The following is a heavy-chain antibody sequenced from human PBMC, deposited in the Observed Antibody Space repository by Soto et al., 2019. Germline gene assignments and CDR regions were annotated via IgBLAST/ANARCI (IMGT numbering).Heavy chain of an antibody. J-gene: IGHJ5*02. CDR2: IYYSGST. Sequence: QVQLQESGPGLVKPSQTLSLTCTVSGGSISSGGYYWSWIRQHPGKGLEWIGYIYYSGSTYYNPSLKCRVTISVDTSKNQFSLKLSSVTAADTAVYYCARDNAVTFFRWFDPWGQGTLVTVSS. V-gene: IGHV4-31*03. D-gene: IGHD4-4*01. CDR3: ARDNAVTFFRWFDP. CDR1: GGSISSGGYY.